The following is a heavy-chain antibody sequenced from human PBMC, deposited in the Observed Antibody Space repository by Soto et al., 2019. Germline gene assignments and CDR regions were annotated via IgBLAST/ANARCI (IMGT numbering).Heavy chain of an antibody. D-gene: IGHD1-26*01. CDR3: ATGSYFEH. CDR2: MTYDATTT. V-gene: IGHV3-30*04. CDR1: GLTFTTYQ. J-gene: IGHJ4*02. Sequence: QVQLVESGGGVVQPGRSLRLSCEASGLTFTTYQMYWVRQAPGKGLEGVAVMTYDATTTHHADPVKGRFTISRDNSKNTLYLQMNSLRVEDTAVYYCATGSYFEHWGQGTLVTVSS.